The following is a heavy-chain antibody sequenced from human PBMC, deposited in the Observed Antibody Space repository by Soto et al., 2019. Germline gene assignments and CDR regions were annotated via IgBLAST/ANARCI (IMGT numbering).Heavy chain of an antibody. CDR2: ITGSGGST. CDR3: AKDRYGDYGGIDY. Sequence: EVQLLESGGGLVQPGGSLRLSCAASGFTFSTYAMIWVRQAPGKGLEWVSVITGSGGSTYYADSVKGRFTISRGTSKNTLFLQMNSLGAEDTAVYYCAKDRYGDYGGIDYWGQGTMVTVSS. J-gene: IGHJ4*02. D-gene: IGHD4-17*01. V-gene: IGHV3-23*01. CDR1: GFTFSTYA.